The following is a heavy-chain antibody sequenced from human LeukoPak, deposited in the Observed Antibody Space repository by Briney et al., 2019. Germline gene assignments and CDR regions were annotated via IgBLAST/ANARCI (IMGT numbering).Heavy chain of an antibody. Sequence: GGSLRLSCAASGFTFSSYGMHWVRQAPGKGLEWVAVIWNDGSNKYYADSVKGRFTISRDNSKNTLYLQMNSLRAEDTAVYYCARGIAAAANGDAFDIWGQGTMVTVPS. CDR3: ARGIAAAANGDAFDI. CDR2: IWNDGSNK. J-gene: IGHJ3*02. D-gene: IGHD6-13*01. CDR1: GFTFSSYG. V-gene: IGHV3-33*01.